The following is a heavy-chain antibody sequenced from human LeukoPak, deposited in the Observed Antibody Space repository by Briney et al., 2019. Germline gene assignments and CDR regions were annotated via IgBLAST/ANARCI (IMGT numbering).Heavy chain of an antibody. J-gene: IGHJ3*02. CDR1: GFTFSSYW. V-gene: IGHV4-39*07. CDR2: IYYSGST. CDR3: ARDTYYYNSDTSWSDVFDI. D-gene: IGHD3-22*01. Sequence: GSLRLSCAASGFTFSSYWMSWVRQPPGKGLEWIGSIYYSGSTYYNPSLKSRVTISVDTSKNQFSLKLSSVTAADTAVYYCARDTYYYNSDTSWSDVFDIWGQGTMVTVSS.